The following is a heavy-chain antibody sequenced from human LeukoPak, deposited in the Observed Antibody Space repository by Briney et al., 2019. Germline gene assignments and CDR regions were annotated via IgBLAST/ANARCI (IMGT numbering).Heavy chain of an antibody. D-gene: IGHD4-23*01. CDR2: IYYSGST. Sequence: SETLSLTCTLSGGSISIYYWSWIPQPPGKGLEWLGYIYYSGSTNYNPSVKSRVAMSVETSKKQFSLKLSSLTAADTAVYYCAGGGTAVIAPYAFDIWGQGTMVTVSS. J-gene: IGHJ3*02. CDR1: GGSISIYY. V-gene: IGHV4-59*01. CDR3: AGGGTAVIAPYAFDI.